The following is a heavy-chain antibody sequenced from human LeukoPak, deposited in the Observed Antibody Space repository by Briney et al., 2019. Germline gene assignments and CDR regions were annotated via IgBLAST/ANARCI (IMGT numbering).Heavy chain of an antibody. V-gene: IGHV4-59*08. Sequence: PSETLSLTCTVSGGSICNYYWSWIRQPPGKGLDWIGYIYYSGSTNYNPSLKSRVTISVDTSRNQFSLKLSSVTAADTAVYYCARHGKSSGWYYDYWGQGTLVTVSS. CDR2: IYYSGST. J-gene: IGHJ4*02. CDR3: ARHGKSSGWYYDY. D-gene: IGHD6-19*01. CDR1: GGSICNYY.